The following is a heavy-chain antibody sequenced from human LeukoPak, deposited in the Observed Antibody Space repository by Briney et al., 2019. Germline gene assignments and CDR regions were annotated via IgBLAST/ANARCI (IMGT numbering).Heavy chain of an antibody. V-gene: IGHV1-24*01. CDR1: GYTLPELS. D-gene: IGHD2-15*01. J-gene: IGHJ6*02. CDR3: ATNGYCSGGSCSFYYYYGMDG. CDR2: FDPEDGET. Sequence: GASVKVSCQVSGYTLPELSMHWVRQAPGTGSEWMGGFDPEDGETIYAQKFQGRVTMTEDTSTDTAYMELSSLRSEDTAVYCCATNGYCSGGSCSFYYYYGMDGWGQGTTVTVSS.